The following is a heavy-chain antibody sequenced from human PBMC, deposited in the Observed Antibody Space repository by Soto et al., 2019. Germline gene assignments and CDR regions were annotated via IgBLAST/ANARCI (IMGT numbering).Heavy chain of an antibody. J-gene: IGHJ5*02. CDR3: ARNSPNYYDSSGYYWNWFDP. CDR2: IYYSGST. Sequence: PETLSLTCSVSGGAVSSGSYYWGWIRQPPGKGLEWIGYIYYSGSTNYNPSLKSRVTISVDTSKNQFSLKLSSVTAADTAVYYCARNSPNYYDSSGYYWNWFDPWGQGTLVTVSS. D-gene: IGHD3-22*01. CDR1: GGAVSSGSYY. V-gene: IGHV4-61*01.